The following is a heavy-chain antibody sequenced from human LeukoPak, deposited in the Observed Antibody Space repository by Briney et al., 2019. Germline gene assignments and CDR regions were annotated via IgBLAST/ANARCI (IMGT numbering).Heavy chain of an antibody. D-gene: IGHD3-9*01. V-gene: IGHV2-5*02. Sequence: SGPTLVNPTQTLTLTCTFSGFSLTTTGVGVAWIRQPPGKAPEWLALIFWDDGKRYTPSLKSRLAITKDTSKNQVVLTLTNMDPADTATYYCAHRRPAPLSTGFYALDYWGQGTLVTVSS. CDR2: IFWDDGK. J-gene: IGHJ4*02. CDR3: AHRRPAPLSTGFYALDY. CDR1: GFSLTTTGVG.